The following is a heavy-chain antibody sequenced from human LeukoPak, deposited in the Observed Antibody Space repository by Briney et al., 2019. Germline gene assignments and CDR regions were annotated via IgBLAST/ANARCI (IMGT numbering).Heavy chain of an antibody. D-gene: IGHD4-17*01. V-gene: IGHV3-21*06. CDR3: ARGYADYPRNYFYYMDV. Sequence: DSVKGRFTISRDNAQNSLYLQMNSLRAEDTAIYYCARGYADYPRNYFYYMDVWGKGTTVTVSS. J-gene: IGHJ6*03.